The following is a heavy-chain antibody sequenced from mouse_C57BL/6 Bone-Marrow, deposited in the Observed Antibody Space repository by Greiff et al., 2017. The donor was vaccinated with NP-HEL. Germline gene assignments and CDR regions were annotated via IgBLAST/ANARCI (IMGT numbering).Heavy chain of an antibody. V-gene: IGHV1-54*01. CDR3: ARGVTTVVAPLDY. D-gene: IGHD1-1*01. J-gene: IGHJ4*01. CDR1: GYAFTNYL. CDR2: INPGSGGT. Sequence: VQLQESGAELVRPGTSVKVSCKASGYAFTNYLIEWVKQRPGQGLEWIGVINPGSGGTNYNEKFKSKATLTVDTSSSTAYMQLSSLTSEDSAVYYCARGVTTVVAPLDYWGQGTSVTVSS.